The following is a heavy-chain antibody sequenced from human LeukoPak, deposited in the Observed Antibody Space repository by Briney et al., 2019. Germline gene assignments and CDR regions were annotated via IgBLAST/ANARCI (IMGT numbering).Heavy chain of an antibody. V-gene: IGHV3-66*01. CDR1: GFTVSSNY. Sequence: GGSLRLSCAASGFTVSSNYMSWVRQAPGKGLEWVSVIYSGGSTYYADSVKGRFTISRDNSKNTLYLQMNSLRAEDTAVYYCRSGSIAAAGTSIDYWGQGTLVTVSS. D-gene: IGHD6-13*01. CDR2: IYSGGST. J-gene: IGHJ4*02. CDR3: RSGSIAAAGTSIDY.